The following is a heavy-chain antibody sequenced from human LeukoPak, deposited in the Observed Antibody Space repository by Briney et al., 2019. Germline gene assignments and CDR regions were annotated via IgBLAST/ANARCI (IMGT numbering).Heavy chain of an antibody. CDR1: GGSISSYY. V-gene: IGHV4-59*01. CDR2: IYYSGST. J-gene: IGHJ4*02. CDR3: AREGVYCSSTSCYARFDY. Sequence: SETLSLTCTVSGGSISSYYWSWIRQPPGKGLEWIGYIYYSGSTNYNPSLKSRVTISVDTSKNQFSLKLSSVTAADTAVYYCAREGVYCSSTSCYARFDYWGQGTLVTVSS. D-gene: IGHD2-2*01.